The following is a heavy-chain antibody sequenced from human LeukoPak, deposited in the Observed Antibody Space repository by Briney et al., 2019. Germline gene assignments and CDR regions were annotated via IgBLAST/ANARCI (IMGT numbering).Heavy chain of an antibody. CDR3: ARHGGESIVAMILHAFDI. Sequence: SETLSLTCTVSGGSISSYSWSWIRQPPGKGLEWIGSIYYSGSTNYNPSLKSRVTMSVDTSKNQFSLRLSSVTATDTAVYYCARHGGESIVAMILHAFDIWGQGTMVTVSS. CDR2: IYYSGST. D-gene: IGHD5-12*01. V-gene: IGHV4-59*08. J-gene: IGHJ3*02. CDR1: GGSISSYS.